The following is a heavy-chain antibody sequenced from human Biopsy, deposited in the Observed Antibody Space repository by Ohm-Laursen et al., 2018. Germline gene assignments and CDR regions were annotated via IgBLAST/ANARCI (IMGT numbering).Heavy chain of an antibody. CDR3: AREPFGQQLGPFDY. CDR2: VNPNSGNT. V-gene: IGHV1-8*01. D-gene: IGHD6-13*01. CDR1: GYTFTNYD. J-gene: IGHJ4*02. Sequence: ASVKVSCNASGYTFTNYDINWVRQAPGQGPEWMGWVNPNSGNTGYAQKFQGRVAMTRSTSISTAYMELSSLTSEDTAVYYCAREPFGQQLGPFDYWGQGALVIVSS.